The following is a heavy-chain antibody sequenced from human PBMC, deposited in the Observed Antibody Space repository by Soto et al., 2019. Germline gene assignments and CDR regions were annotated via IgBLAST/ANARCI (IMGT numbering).Heavy chain of an antibody. J-gene: IGHJ4*02. CDR1: GFTFSSYA. V-gene: IGHV3-23*01. CDR2: ISGSGGST. Sequence: EVQLLESGGGLVQPGGSLRLSCAASGFTFSSYAMSWVRQAPGKGLEWVSAISGSGGSTYYADSVKGRFTVSRDNSKNTLYLQMNSLRAEDTAVYYCARDSSSGYYKMVFDYWGQGTLVTVSS. D-gene: IGHD3-22*01. CDR3: ARDSSSGYYKMVFDY.